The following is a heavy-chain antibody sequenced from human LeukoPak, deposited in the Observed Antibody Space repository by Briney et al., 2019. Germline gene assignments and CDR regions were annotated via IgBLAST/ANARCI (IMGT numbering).Heavy chain of an antibody. CDR2: INADEDRA. Sequence: GGSLRLSCAASGFTFSDYWMHWVRQAPGKGLVWVSHINADEDRAAYADSVKGRFTISRDNARNTLYLQMNSLRAEDPAVYYCARESVASVAGIDYWGQGTLVSVSS. D-gene: IGHD6-13*01. CDR3: ARESVASVAGIDY. V-gene: IGHV3-74*01. CDR1: GFTFSDYW. J-gene: IGHJ4*02.